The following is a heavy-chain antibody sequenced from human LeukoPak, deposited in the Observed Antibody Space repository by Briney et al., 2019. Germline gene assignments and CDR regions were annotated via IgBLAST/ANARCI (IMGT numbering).Heavy chain of an antibody. J-gene: IGHJ6*02. V-gene: IGHV1-2*02. CDR1: GYTFTGYY. D-gene: IGHD2-15*01. CDR2: INPNSGGT. CDR3: ARESTDIVVVVAARTLYGMDV. Sequence: ASVKVSCKASGYTFTGYYMHWVRQAPGQGLEWMGWINPNSGGTNYAQTFLGRVTMTRDTSISTAFMELSRLTSDDTAVYYCARESTDIVVVVAARTLYGMDVWGQGTTVTVSS.